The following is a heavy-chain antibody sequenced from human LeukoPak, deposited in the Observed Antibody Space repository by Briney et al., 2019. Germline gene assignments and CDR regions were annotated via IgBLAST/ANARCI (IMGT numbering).Heavy chain of an antibody. D-gene: IGHD4-17*01. CDR1: GYTFTSYG. V-gene: IGHV1-2*02. J-gene: IGHJ4*02. CDR2: INPNSGGT. Sequence: GASVKVSCKASGYTFTSYGISWVRQAPGQGLEWMGWINPNSGGTNYAQKFQGRVTMTRDTSISTAYMELSRLRSDDTAVYYCARDLRDYDQGFDYWGQGTLVTVSS. CDR3: ARDLRDYDQGFDY.